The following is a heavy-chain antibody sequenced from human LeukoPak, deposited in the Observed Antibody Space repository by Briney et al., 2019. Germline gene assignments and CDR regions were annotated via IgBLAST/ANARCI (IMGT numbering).Heavy chain of an antibody. CDR3: ARDLSVGSKPDLGFDY. J-gene: IGHJ4*02. Sequence: GGSLRLSCAASGFTFSSYEMNWVRQAPGKGLEWVSSISSSSRYIYYTDSVKGRFTISRDNAKNSLYLQTNSLRAEDTAVYYCARDLSVGSKPDLGFDYWGQGTLVTVSS. CDR1: GFTFSSYE. CDR2: ISSSSRYI. D-gene: IGHD1-26*01. V-gene: IGHV3-21*01.